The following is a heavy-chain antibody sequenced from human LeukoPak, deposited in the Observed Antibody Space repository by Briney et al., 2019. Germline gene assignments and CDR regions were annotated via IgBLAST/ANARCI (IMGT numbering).Heavy chain of an antibody. CDR2: ISSSSSYI. CDR3: ARVIDLGYSVNFGYFDY. CDR1: GFTFSSYS. J-gene: IGHJ4*02. Sequence: PGGSLRLSCAASGFTFSSYSMNWVRQAPGKGLEWVPTISSSSSYIYYADSVKGRFTISRDNAKNSLYLQMNSLRAEDTAVYYCARVIDLGYSVNFGYFDYWGQGTLVTVSS. V-gene: IGHV3-21*01. D-gene: IGHD3-22*01.